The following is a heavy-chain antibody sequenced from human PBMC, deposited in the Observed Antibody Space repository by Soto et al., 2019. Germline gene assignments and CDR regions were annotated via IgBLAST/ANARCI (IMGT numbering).Heavy chain of an antibody. Sequence: PSGTLSLTCTFSGGSIRSYYWSWIRQTPGKGLEWIGYIYYSGSTNYNLSLKSRVTISVDTSKNQFSLNLSSVTAADTAVYYCASLPSLYYYYFDFWGKGTTVTVSS. CDR2: IYYSGST. V-gene: IGHV4-59*08. J-gene: IGHJ6*03. CDR1: GGSIRSYY. CDR3: ASLPSLYYYYFDF.